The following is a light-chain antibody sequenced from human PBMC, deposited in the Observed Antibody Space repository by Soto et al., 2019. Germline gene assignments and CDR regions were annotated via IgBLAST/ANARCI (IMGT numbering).Light chain of an antibody. J-gene: IGKJ3*01. CDR2: DSS. CDR3: QQYDEWPLT. Sequence: VLTQSPATLSVSPGEGATLSCRASQSVGRSLAWYQQKPGQTPRLLMFDSSTRATGIPAKFSGSGSGTEFPLTISSLQSEDFAIFYCQQYDEWPLTFGPGTTVEI. CDR1: QSVGRS. V-gene: IGKV3-15*01.